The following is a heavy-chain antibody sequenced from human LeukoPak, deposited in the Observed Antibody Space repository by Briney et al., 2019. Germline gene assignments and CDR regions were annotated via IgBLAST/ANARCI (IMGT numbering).Heavy chain of an antibody. Sequence: SETLSLTCTVSGGSISSTSYYWGWIRQPPGKGLEGIGSIYYSGRPYYNPSLKSRVTISVDTSKNQFSLKLSSVTAADTAVYYCARHQGETTVVTPGNAFDIWGQGTMVTVSS. D-gene: IGHD4-23*01. CDR3: ARHQGETTVVTPGNAFDI. V-gene: IGHV4-39*01. J-gene: IGHJ3*02. CDR1: GGSISSTSYY. CDR2: IYYSGRP.